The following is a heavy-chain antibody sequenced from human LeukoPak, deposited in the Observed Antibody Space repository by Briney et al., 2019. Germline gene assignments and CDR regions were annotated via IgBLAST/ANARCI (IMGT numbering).Heavy chain of an antibody. CDR2: IRSKAYSGTT. D-gene: IGHD3-16*01. V-gene: IGHV3-49*04. J-gene: IGHJ5*02. CDR1: GFTFGDFA. CDR3: TRGIVWGSDRGA. Sequence: GGSLRLSCTASGFTFGDFAMSWVRQAPGKGLKWVGTIRSKAYSGTTEYAASVKGRFTISGDNSKNIAYLQMNSLKIEDTAVYYCTRGIVWGSDRGAWGQGTLVTVSS.